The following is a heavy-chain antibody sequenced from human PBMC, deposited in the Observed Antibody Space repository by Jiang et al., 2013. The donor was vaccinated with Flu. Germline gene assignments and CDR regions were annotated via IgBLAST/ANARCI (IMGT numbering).Heavy chain of an antibody. D-gene: IGHD3-10*01. CDR1: GFTFSTYA. CDR2: ISGSGGST. Sequence: SCAASGFTFSTYAMSWVRQAPGKGLEWVSAISGSGGSTYYADSVKGRFMISRDNSKNTLYLQMNSLRAEDTAVYYCAKDLSITMVRGVIGYFDYWGQGTPGHRLL. V-gene: IGHV3-23*01. CDR3: AKDLSITMVRGVIGYFDY. J-gene: IGHJ4*02.